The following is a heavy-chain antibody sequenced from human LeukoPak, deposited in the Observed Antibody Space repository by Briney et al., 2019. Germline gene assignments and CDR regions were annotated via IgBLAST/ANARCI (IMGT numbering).Heavy chain of an antibody. Sequence: GASVKVSCKASGGTFSSYAISWVRQAPRQGLEWMGGIIPIFGTANYAQKFQGRVTITADESTSTAYMELSSLRSEDTAVYYCARGDLSVSGSALAFDYWGQGTLVTVSS. V-gene: IGHV1-69*13. CDR3: ARGDLSVSGSALAFDY. CDR2: IIPIFGTA. CDR1: GGTFSSYA. J-gene: IGHJ4*02. D-gene: IGHD1-26*01.